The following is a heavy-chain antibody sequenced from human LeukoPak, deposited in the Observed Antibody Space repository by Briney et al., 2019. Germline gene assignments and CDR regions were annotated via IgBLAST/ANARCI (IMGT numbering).Heavy chain of an antibody. CDR1: GYTFTGYY. CDR2: INPNSGGT. V-gene: IGHV1-2*02. J-gene: IGHJ6*02. CDR3: ARWYSSSTLYGMDV. Sequence: ASVKVSCKASGYTFTGYYMHWVRQAPGQGLEWMGWINPNSGGTNYAQKFQGRVTMTRDTSISTAYMELSRLRSDDTAVYYCARWYSSSTLYGMDVWGQGTTVTASS. D-gene: IGHD6-6*01.